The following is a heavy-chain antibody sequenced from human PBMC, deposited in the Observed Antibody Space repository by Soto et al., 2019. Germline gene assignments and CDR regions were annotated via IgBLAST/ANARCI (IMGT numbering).Heavy chain of an antibody. J-gene: IGHJ4*02. CDR1: GFTFTSSA. D-gene: IGHD3-3*01. CDR2: IVVGSGST. Sequence: SVKVSCKASGFTFTSSAVQWVRQARGQRLEWIGWIVVGSGSTNYAQKFQERVTITRDMSTSTAYMELSSLRSEDTAVYYCAAEGLGVVIAGNYWVQGTLVTVSS. CDR3: AAEGLGVVIAGNY. V-gene: IGHV1-58*01.